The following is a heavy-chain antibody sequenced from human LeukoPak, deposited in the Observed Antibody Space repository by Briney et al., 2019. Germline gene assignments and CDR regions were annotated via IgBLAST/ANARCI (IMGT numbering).Heavy chain of an antibody. CDR3: ARETYSSGWYFDY. Sequence: SETLSLTCTVSGGSISSYTWSWIRQPAGKGLEWIGRIYTSGSPDYNPPLKSRVTMSVDTSKNQFSLKLSSVTAADTAVYYCARETYSSGWYFDYCGQGTLVTVSS. CDR1: GGSISSYT. D-gene: IGHD6-19*01. CDR2: IYTSGSP. V-gene: IGHV4-4*07. J-gene: IGHJ4*02.